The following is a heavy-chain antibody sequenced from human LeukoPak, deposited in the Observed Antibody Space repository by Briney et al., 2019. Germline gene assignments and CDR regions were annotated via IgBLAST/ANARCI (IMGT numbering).Heavy chain of an antibody. J-gene: IGHJ4*02. D-gene: IGHD6-19*01. V-gene: IGHV1-69*06. Sequence: GPSVTLTLTSSVCSFTIYGISWMRQAPGQGLEWMGRVNLNYGTTNYARKFQGRVTITADKSTSTAYMELSSLRSEDTAVYYCARDWSESTGWFYFDYWGQGTLVTVSS. CDR3: ARDWSESTGWFYFDY. CDR1: VCSFTIYG. CDR2: VNLNYGTT.